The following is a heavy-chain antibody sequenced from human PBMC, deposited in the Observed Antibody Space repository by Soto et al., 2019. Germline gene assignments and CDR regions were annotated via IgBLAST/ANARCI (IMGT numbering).Heavy chain of an antibody. J-gene: IGHJ5*02. D-gene: IGHD3-10*01. CDR1: GFTFNRYS. Sequence: EVQLVESGGGLVKAGGSLRLSCAASGFTFNRYSMTWVRQAPGKGLEWVSSISSSGDYRYYADSMRGRFTISRDNAKNSLYLQMNSLRAEDTAVYYCARDLGSETFDPWGQGTLVTVS. CDR2: ISSSGDYR. CDR3: ARDLGSETFDP. V-gene: IGHV3-21*04.